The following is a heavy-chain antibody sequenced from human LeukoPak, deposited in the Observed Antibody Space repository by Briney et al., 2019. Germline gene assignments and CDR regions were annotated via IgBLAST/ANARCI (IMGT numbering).Heavy chain of an antibody. V-gene: IGHV3-15*01. D-gene: IGHD4-17*01. Sequence: GGSLRLSCAISGFSLSKNWMSWVRQAPGKGLEWVGRIKSKTDGGTTDYAAPVKGRFTISRDDSKNTLYLQMNSLKTEDTAVYYCTTDYGDWIWGQGTLVTVSS. CDR1: GFSLSKNW. J-gene: IGHJ4*02. CDR3: TTDYGDWI. CDR2: IKSKTDGGTT.